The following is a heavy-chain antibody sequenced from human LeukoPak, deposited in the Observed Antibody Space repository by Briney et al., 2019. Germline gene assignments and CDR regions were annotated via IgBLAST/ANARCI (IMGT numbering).Heavy chain of an antibody. CDR3: AKGFSVLASNHYFYYYAMDV. Sequence: GGSLRLSCAASGMTFDDYAMHWVRRAPGKGLEWVSLISGDGGSTYYADSVKGRFTISRDNSKNSLYLQMTNLRTEDTALYYCAKGFSVLASNHYFYYYAMDVWGQGTTVTVSS. CDR1: GMTFDDYA. D-gene: IGHD3-3*01. V-gene: IGHV3-43*02. J-gene: IGHJ6*02. CDR2: ISGDGGST.